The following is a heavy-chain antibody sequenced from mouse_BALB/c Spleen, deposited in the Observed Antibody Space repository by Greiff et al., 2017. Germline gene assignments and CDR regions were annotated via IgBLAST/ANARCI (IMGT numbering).Heavy chain of an antibody. CDR1: GYTFTSYY. Sequence: QVQLQQSGAELVKPGASVKLSCKASGYTFTSYYMYWVKQRPGQGLEWIGEINPSNGGTNFNEKFKSKATLTVDKSSSTAYMQLSSLTSEDSAVYYCTRGITTVVATGAMDYWGQGTSVTVSS. V-gene: IGHV1S81*02. CDR3: TRGITTVVATGAMDY. J-gene: IGHJ4*01. CDR2: INPSNGGT. D-gene: IGHD1-1*01.